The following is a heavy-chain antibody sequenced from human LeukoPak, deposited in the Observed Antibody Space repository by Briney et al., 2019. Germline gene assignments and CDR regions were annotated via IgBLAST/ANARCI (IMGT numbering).Heavy chain of an antibody. V-gene: IGHV3-15*01. CDR2: IKSKTDGGTT. CDR3: TTDPLNYCSGGSCPNWFDP. CDR1: GFTFSNAW. D-gene: IGHD2-15*01. J-gene: IGHJ5*02. Sequence: PGGSLRLSCAASGFTFSNAWMSWVRQAPGKGLEWVGRIKSKTDGGTTDYAVPVKGRFTISRDDSKNTLYLQMNSLKTEDTAVYYCTTDPLNYCSGGSCPNWFDPWGQGTLVTVSS.